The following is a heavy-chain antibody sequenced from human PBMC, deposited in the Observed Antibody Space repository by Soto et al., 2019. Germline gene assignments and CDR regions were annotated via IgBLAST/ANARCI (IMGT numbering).Heavy chain of an antibody. CDR2: IYTSGTT. D-gene: IGHD3-10*01. CDR3: ARGPNYYNSARGWFDP. J-gene: IGHJ5*02. V-gene: IGHV4-30-4*01. Sequence: SETLSLTCTVSGGSIRSGDYYWSWIRQPPGKGLEWIGYIYTSGTTYYNPALKSRVTISVDTSKNQFSLKLSSVTAADTAVYYCARGPNYYNSARGWFDPWGQGTLVTVSS. CDR1: GGSIRSGDYY.